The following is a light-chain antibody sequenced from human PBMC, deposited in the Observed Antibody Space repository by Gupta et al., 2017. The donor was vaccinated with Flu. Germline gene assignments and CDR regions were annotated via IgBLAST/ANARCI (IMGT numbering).Light chain of an antibody. CDR2: WAS. CDR3: QQYYDTPYS. V-gene: IGKV4-1*01. Sequence: DIVMTQSPDSLAVSLGERATINCKSSQSILYSSNNKNYLAWYQQKPGQPPKLLIYWASTRESGVPDRFSGSGSGTDFTLTISSLQAADVAVYYCQQYYDTPYSFGQGPSWRSN. CDR1: QSILYSSNNKNY. J-gene: IGKJ2*03.